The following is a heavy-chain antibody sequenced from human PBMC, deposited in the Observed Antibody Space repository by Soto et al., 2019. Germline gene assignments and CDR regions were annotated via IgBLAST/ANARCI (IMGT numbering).Heavy chain of an antibody. CDR3: AGVEPWVPYYSDSSTYAFVNWFDP. CDR2: IYHGGST. D-gene: IGHD3-22*01. V-gene: IGHV4-38-2*01. J-gene: IGHJ5*02. Sequence: PSETLSLTCAVSGFSISSGYYWGWLRQPPGKGLEWIGSIYHGGSTYYNPSVNSRVTLSIDKTNNHLSLILNSVRAADTAVYYFAGVEPWVPYYSDSSTYAFVNWFDPWGQGTLVTVSS. CDR1: GFSISSGYY.